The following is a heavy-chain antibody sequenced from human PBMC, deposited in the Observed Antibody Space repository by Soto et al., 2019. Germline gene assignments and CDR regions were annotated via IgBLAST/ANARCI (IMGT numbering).Heavy chain of an antibody. CDR3: AKMGYSSDWS. Sequence: LRLSCAASGFTFSRYDMNWVRQAPGKGLEWVSVVSGSGGTSYYADSVKGRFIISRDNSKNTLYLQMNSLRAEDTALYYCAKMGYSSDWSWGQGTLVTVSS. CDR2: VSGSGGTS. D-gene: IGHD6-19*01. V-gene: IGHV3-23*01. CDR1: GFTFSRYD. J-gene: IGHJ5*02.